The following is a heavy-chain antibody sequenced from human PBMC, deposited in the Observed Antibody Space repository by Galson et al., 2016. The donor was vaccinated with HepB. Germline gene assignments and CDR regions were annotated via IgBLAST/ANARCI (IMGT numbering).Heavy chain of an antibody. V-gene: IGHV4-59*01. CDR3: AGFWERGFYYYGMDV. CDR1: GGSIINYY. D-gene: IGHD1-26*01. J-gene: IGHJ6*02. CDR2: AFHSGST. Sequence: SETLSLTCSVSGGSIINYYWSWVRQPPGKGLEWIGYAFHSGSTNYNPSLKNRVAISMDTSKNQFSLKLSSVTAADTAVYFCAGFWERGFYYYGMDVWGQGTTVTVSS.